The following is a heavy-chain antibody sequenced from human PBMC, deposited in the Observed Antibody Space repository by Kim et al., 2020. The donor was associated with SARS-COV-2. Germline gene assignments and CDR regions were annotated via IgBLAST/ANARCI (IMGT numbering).Heavy chain of an antibody. V-gene: IGHV4-30-4*01. CDR1: GGSISSGDYY. CDR3: ARGAVGVATIDY. J-gene: IGHJ4*02. D-gene: IGHD5-12*01. Sequence: SETLSLTCTVSGGSISSGDYYWSWIRQPPGKGLEWIGYIYYSGSTYYNPSLKSRVTISVDTSKNQFSLKLSSVTAADTAVYYCARGAVGVATIDYWGQGTLVTVSS. CDR2: IYYSGST.